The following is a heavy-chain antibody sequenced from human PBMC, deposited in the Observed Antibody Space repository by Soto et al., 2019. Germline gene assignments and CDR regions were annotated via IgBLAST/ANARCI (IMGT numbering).Heavy chain of an antibody. J-gene: IGHJ6*02. CDR2: TYYRSKWYN. CDR1: GDSVSSNSAA. V-gene: IGHV6-1*01. D-gene: IGHD2-15*01. Sequence: PSQTLSLTCAISGDSVSSNSAAWNWIRQSPSRGLEWLGRTYYRSKWYNDYAVSVKSRITINPDTSKNQFSLQLNSVTPEDTAVYYCARDLFSGGGYCSGGSCYSGHYYYYGMDVWGQGTTVTVS. CDR3: ARDLFSGGGYCSGGSCYSGHYYYYGMDV.